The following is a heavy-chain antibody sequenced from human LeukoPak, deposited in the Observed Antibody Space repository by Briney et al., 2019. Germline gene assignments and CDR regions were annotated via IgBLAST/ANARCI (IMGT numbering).Heavy chain of an antibody. V-gene: IGHV4-31*03. CDR2: IYYSGST. J-gene: IGHJ4*02. Sequence: PSQTLSLTCTVSGGSISSGGYYWSWIRQHPGKGLEWIGYIYYSGSTYYNPSLKSRVTISVDTSKNQFSPNLSSVTAADTAVYYCARLSSRWYFSPDYWGQGTLVTVSS. D-gene: IGHD6-19*01. CDR3: ARLSSRWYFSPDY. CDR1: GGSISSGGYY.